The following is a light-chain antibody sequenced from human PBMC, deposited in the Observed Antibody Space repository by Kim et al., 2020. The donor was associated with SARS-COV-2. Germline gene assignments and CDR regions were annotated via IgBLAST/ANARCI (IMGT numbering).Light chain of an antibody. J-gene: IGKJ4*01. Sequence: SLYPGERATLSCRASQSVGNSLAWFQQKPGQAPRRLIFETSNRATGIPARFSGSGSGTAFTLTISSLEPEDFAVYYCQQRYNWPLTFGGGTKVEI. CDR3: QQRYNWPLT. CDR1: QSVGNS. V-gene: IGKV3-11*01. CDR2: ETS.